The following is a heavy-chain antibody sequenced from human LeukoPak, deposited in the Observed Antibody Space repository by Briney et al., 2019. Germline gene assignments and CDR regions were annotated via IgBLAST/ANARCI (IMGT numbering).Heavy chain of an antibody. CDR3: VKHVRSRWSNNRFDP. CDR2: ASRFGGTT. D-gene: IGHD6-13*01. J-gene: IGHJ5*02. V-gene: IGHV3-23*01. CDR1: GFTFDSYA. Sequence: GGSLRLPCAASGFTFDSYAMGWVRQAPGKGLEWVSAASRFGGTTYYADSAKGRFTISRDNSNNTVYLQMNSLRVGDTALYYCVKHVRSRWSNNRFDPWGQGTLVTVS.